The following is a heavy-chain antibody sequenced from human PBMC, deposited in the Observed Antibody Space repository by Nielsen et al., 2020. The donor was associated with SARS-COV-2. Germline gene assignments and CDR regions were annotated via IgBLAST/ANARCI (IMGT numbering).Heavy chain of an antibody. CDR3: ARDSGGYHYFDY. J-gene: IGHJ4*02. Sequence: GSLRLSCAVSGGSISSSNWWCWVRQPPGKGLEWIGEIYHSGSTNYNPSLKSRVTISVDKSKNQFSLKLSSVTAADTAVYYCARDSGGYHYFDYWGQGTLVTVSS. D-gene: IGHD3-22*01. V-gene: IGHV4-4*02. CDR2: IYHSGST. CDR1: GGSISSSNW.